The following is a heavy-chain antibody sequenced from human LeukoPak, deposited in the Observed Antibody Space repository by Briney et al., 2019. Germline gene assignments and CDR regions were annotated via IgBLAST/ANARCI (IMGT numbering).Heavy chain of an antibody. D-gene: IGHD1-7*01. Sequence: PGGSLRLSCAASGFAFSSYTMNWVRQAPGKGLEWVSAISGSGGSTYYADSVKGRFTISRDNSKNTLYLQMNSLRAEDTAVYYCAKGPELLVYWGQGTLVTVSS. J-gene: IGHJ4*02. CDR1: GFAFSSYT. V-gene: IGHV3-23*01. CDR3: AKGPELLVY. CDR2: ISGSGGST.